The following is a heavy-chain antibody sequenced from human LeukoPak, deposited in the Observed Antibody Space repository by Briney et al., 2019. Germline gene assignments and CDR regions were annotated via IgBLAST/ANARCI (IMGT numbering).Heavy chain of an antibody. CDR3: ARQGLLAAFDI. CDR2: INHSGST. Sequence: SETLSLTCAVYGGSFSGYYWSWIRQPPGKGLEWIGEINHSGSTNYNPSLKSRVTISVDTSKNQFSLKLSSVTAADTAVYYCARQGLLAAFDIWGQGTMVTVSS. J-gene: IGHJ3*02. CDR1: GGSFSGYY. V-gene: IGHV4-34*01. D-gene: IGHD3-10*01.